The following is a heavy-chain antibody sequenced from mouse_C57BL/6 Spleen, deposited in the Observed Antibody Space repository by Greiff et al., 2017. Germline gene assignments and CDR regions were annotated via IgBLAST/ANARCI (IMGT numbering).Heavy chain of an antibody. V-gene: IGHV1-82*01. CDR2: IYPGDGDT. J-gene: IGHJ2*01. D-gene: IGHD1-1*01. Sequence: VKLMESGPELVKPGASVKISCKASGYAFSSSWMNWVKQRPGKGLEWIGRIYPGDGDTNYNGKFKGKATLTADKSSSTAYMQLSSLTSEDSAVYFCARSVYYYGSSYYFDYWGQGTTLTVSS. CDR3: ARSVYYYGSSYYFDY. CDR1: GYAFSSSW.